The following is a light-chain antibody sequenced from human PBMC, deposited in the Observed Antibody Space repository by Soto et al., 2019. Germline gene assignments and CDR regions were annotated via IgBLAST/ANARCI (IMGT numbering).Light chain of an antibody. CDR1: QSISSY. J-gene: IGKJ1*01. CDR2: AAS. V-gene: IGKV1-39*01. Sequence: DLQMTQSPSSLSEYVGDRVTITCRASQSISSYLNWYQQKPGKAPKLLIYAASSLQSGVPSRFSGSGSGTDFTLTISSLQPEDFATYYCQQSYSTPRTFGQGTKVDIK. CDR3: QQSYSTPRT.